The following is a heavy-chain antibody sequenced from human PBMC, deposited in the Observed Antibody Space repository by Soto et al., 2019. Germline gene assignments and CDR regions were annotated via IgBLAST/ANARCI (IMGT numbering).Heavy chain of an antibody. J-gene: IGHJ3*02. CDR2: FSAYNGNT. V-gene: IGHV1-18*01. CDR1: GYTFTSYG. CDR3: ASGTSGYYDSSGYYHAFDI. Sequence: QVQLVQSGAEVKKPGASVKVSCKASGYTFTSYGISWVRQAPGQGLERMGWFSAYNGNTNYAQKLQGRVTMTTDTSTSTAYMELRSLRSDDTAVYYCASGTSGYYDSSGYYHAFDIWGQGTMVTVSS. D-gene: IGHD3-22*01.